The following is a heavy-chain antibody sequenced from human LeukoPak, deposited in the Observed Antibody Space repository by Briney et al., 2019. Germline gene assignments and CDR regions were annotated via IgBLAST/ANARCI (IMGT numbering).Heavy chain of an antibody. D-gene: IGHD3-3*01. J-gene: IGHJ3*02. CDR1: GGSISSYY. Sequence: SETLSLTCTVSGGSISSYYWSWIRQPPGKGLEWIGYIYYSGSTNYNPSLKSRVTISVDTSKNQFSLKLSSVTAADTAVYYCASGGFLEWLSPRYDALDIWGQGTMVTVSS. CDR3: ASGGFLEWLSPRYDALDI. V-gene: IGHV4-59*01. CDR2: IYYSGST.